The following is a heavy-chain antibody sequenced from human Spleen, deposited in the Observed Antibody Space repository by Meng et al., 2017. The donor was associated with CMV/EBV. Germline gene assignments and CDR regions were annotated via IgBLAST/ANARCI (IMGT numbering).Heavy chain of an antibody. CDR1: GYTFIDFH. CDR2: IYPNSGDT. Sequence: ASVKVSCKASGYTFIDFHIHWVRQAPGQGLEWMGWIYPNSGDTRYSQKFQGRVTMTRDTSINTASMELNSLRSDDTAMYYCARDSGLDIWGQGTMVTVSS. J-gene: IGHJ3*02. D-gene: IGHD2-15*01. CDR3: ARDSGLDI. V-gene: IGHV1-2*02.